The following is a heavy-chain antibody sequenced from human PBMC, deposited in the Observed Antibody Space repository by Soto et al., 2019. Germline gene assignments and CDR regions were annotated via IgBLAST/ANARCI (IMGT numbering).Heavy chain of an antibody. Sequence: SETLSLTCTVSGGSISSSSYYWGWIRQPPGKGLEWIGSIYYSGSTYYNPSLKSRVTISVDTSKNQFSLKLSSVTAADTAVYYCARGYDFWIGAENWFDPWGQGTLVTVSS. D-gene: IGHD3-3*01. CDR1: GGSISSSSYY. V-gene: IGHV4-39*01. CDR2: IYYSGST. J-gene: IGHJ5*02. CDR3: ARGYDFWIGAENWFDP.